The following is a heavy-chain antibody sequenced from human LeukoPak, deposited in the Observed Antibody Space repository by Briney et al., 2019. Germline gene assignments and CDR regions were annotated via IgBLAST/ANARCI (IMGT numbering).Heavy chain of an antibody. D-gene: IGHD6-13*01. V-gene: IGHV3-30*19. J-gene: IGHJ4*02. CDR1: GFTFSSYG. CDR3: ARGGRDSSSWYRYFDY. CDR2: ISYDGSNK. Sequence: PGGSLRLSCAASGFTFSSYGMHWVRQAPGKGLEWVAVISYDGSNKYYADSVKGRFTISRDNSKNTLYLQMNSLRAEDTAVYYCARGGRDSSSWYRYFDYWGQGTLVTVSS.